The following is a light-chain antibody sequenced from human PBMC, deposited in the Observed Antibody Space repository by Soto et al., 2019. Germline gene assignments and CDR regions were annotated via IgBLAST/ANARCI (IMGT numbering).Light chain of an antibody. V-gene: IGLV2-14*01. CDR2: EVS. CDR1: SSDVGGYNY. CDR3: SSYISSSTLYV. J-gene: IGLJ1*01. Sequence: QSGLTQPASVSASPGQSITMSCTGTSSDVGGYNYVSWYQQHPGKAPKLMIYEVSNRPSGVSNRFSGSKSGNTASLTISGLQAEDEADYYCSSYISSSTLYVFGTGTKVTVL.